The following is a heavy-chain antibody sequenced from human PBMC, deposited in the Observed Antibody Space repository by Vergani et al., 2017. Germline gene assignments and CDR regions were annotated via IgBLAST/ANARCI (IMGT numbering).Heavy chain of an antibody. Sequence: LVESGGGLVQPGGSLRLSCAASSFSVSSHYMTWVRQAPGKGLEWVSTINIGGRTSYADSVKGRFTISRDNSKNTLILQMNGLRAEDTAVYYCARDRGCATISCYFSGAFDYWGLGTLVSVSS. J-gene: IGHJ4*02. CDR1: SFSVSSHY. V-gene: IGHV3-66*01. D-gene: IGHD2-2*01. CDR3: ARDRGCATISCYFSGAFDY. CDR2: INIGGRT.